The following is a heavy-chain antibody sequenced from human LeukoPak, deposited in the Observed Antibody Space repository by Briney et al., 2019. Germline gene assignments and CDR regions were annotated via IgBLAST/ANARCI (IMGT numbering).Heavy chain of an antibody. CDR1: GGSISSSNW. CDR3: ARDGPWRSDY. J-gene: IGHJ4*02. D-gene: IGHD3-3*01. CDR2: IYHSGST. V-gene: IGHV4-4*02. Sequence: PSGTLSLTCAVSGGSISSSNWWSWVRQPPGKGLEWIGEIYHSGSTNYNPSLESRVAVSLDTSKNQFSLKLSSVTAADTAVYYCARDGPWRSDYWGRGILVTVSS.